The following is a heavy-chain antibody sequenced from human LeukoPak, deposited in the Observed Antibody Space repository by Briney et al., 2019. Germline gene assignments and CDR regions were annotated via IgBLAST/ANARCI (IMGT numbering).Heavy chain of an antibody. V-gene: IGHV4-34*01. CDR3: ARTNIVVVVAATPSLGWFDP. D-gene: IGHD2-15*01. J-gene: IGHJ5*02. CDR1: GGSFSGYY. CDR2: INHSGST. Sequence: SETLSLTCAVYGGSFSGYYWSWIRQPPGKGLEWIGEINHSGSTNYNPSLKSRATISVDTSKNQFSLKLSSVTAADTAVYYCARTNIVVVVAATPSLGWFDPWGQGTLVTVSS.